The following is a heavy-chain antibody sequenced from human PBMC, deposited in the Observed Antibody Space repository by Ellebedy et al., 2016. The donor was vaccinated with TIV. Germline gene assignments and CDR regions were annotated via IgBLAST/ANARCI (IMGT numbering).Heavy chain of an antibody. J-gene: IGHJ4*02. CDR3: AQDIAAAGIFGY. D-gene: IGHD6-13*01. Sequence: GESLKISCAASGFTFSNYAMSWVRQAPGKGLEWVSAISDSGGSTYYADSVKGRFTISRDNSRNTLYLQMNSLRAEDTALYYCAQDIAAAGIFGYWGQGTLVTVSS. CDR1: GFTFSNYA. V-gene: IGHV3-23*01. CDR2: ISDSGGST.